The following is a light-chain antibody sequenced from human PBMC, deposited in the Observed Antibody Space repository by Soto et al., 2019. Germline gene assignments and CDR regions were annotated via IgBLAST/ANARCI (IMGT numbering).Light chain of an antibody. CDR2: TSN. CDR3: AAWDDSLNVVV. Sequence: QSALTQPPSASGTPGQTVTISCSGSTSNIGQNTLNWYQQLPGTAPKLLISTSNRRPSGVRDRFSGSKSGTSASLAISGLQSDDEADYYCAAWDDSLNVVVFGGGTKVTVL. CDR1: TSNIGQNT. V-gene: IGLV1-44*01. J-gene: IGLJ2*01.